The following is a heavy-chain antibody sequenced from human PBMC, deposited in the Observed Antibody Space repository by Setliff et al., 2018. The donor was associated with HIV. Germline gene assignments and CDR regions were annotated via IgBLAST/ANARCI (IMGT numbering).Heavy chain of an antibody. Sequence: GASVKVSCKASGYTFTNYGISWVRQAPGQGLEWMGWISGYNGDTNYAQKVQGRVTMTIDTPTTTAYMELRRLRSDDTAVHYCAREALPTSDYHTFDSWGQGSLVTVSS. CDR1: GYTFTNYG. V-gene: IGHV1-18*01. J-gene: IGHJ4*02. D-gene: IGHD3-16*01. CDR3: AREALPTSDYHTFDS. CDR2: ISGYNGDT.